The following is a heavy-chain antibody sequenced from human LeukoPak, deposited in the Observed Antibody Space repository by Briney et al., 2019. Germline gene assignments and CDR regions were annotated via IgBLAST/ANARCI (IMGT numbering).Heavy chain of an antibody. Sequence: GGSLRLSCAASGFTFSSYEMNWVRQAPGKGLEWIAYIIGSSNTIYYADSVKGRFTISRDNAKNSLYLQMNSLRADDTAVYYCARERTTIVSGTTIGDYWGQGTLVTVSS. J-gene: IGHJ4*02. V-gene: IGHV3-48*03. CDR3: ARERTTIVSGTTIGDY. CDR2: IIGSSNTI. D-gene: IGHD4-11*01. CDR1: GFTFSSYE.